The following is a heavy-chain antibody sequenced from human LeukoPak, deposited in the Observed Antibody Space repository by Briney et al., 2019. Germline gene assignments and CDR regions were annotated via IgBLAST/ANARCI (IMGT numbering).Heavy chain of an antibody. Sequence: SETLSLTCTVSGGSISSSSYYWGWIRQAPGKGLEWIGSIYYSGSTYYNPSLKSRVTISVDTSKNQFSLKLSSVTAADTAVYYCARLGCSSTSCYLYYYYYMGVWGKGTTVTVSS. D-gene: IGHD2-2*01. CDR2: IYYSGST. J-gene: IGHJ6*03. CDR1: GGSISSSSYY. CDR3: ARLGCSSTSCYLYYYYYMGV. V-gene: IGHV4-39*01.